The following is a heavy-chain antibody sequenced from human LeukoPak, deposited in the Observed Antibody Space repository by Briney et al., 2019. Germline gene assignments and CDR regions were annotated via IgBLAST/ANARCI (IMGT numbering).Heavy chain of an antibody. V-gene: IGHV3-33*01. CDR3: ARNGYSSSWYGYYYYYYMDV. CDR2: IWYDGSNK. CDR1: GFTFSSYG. D-gene: IGHD6-13*01. Sequence: GGSLRLSCAASGFTFSSYGMHWVRQAPGKGLEWVAVIWYDGSNKYYADSVEGRFTISRDNSKNTLYLQMNSLRAEDTAVYYCARNGYSSSWYGYYYYYYMDVWGKGTTVTVSS. J-gene: IGHJ6*03.